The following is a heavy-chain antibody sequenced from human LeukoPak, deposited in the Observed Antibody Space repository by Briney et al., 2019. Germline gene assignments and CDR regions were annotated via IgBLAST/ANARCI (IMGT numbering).Heavy chain of an antibody. J-gene: IGHJ5*02. CDR1: GFTFSSYS. V-gene: IGHV3-48*02. D-gene: IGHD6-19*01. CDR2: ISSSSSTI. CDR3: ARDYYWYSSGWGPDGDSWFDP. Sequence: PGGSLRLSCAASGFTFSSYSMNWVRQAPGKGLEWVSYISSSSSTIYYADSVEGRFTISRDNAKNSLYLQMNSLRDEDTAVYYCARDYYWYSSGWGPDGDSWFDPWGQGTLVTVSS.